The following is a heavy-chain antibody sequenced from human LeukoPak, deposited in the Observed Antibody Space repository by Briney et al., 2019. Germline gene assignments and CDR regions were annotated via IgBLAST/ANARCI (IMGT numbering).Heavy chain of an antibody. CDR3: ARRIAGSGVDY. Sequence: GESLKISCKGSGYNFISYWIGWVRQMPGKGLEGMVIIYPGDSDTRYSPSFQGQVTISADKTISTAYLQWRSLKASDSAMYYCARRIAGSGVDYWGQGTLVTVSS. J-gene: IGHJ4*02. CDR1: GYNFISYW. D-gene: IGHD6-13*01. V-gene: IGHV5-51*01. CDR2: IYPGDSDT.